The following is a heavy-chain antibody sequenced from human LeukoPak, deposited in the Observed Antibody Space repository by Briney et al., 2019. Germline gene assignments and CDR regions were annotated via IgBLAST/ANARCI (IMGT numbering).Heavy chain of an antibody. V-gene: IGHV4-59*12. CDR2: IYYSGST. CDR1: GGSISSYY. Sequence: PSETLSLTCTVSGGSISSYYWSWIRQPPGKGLEWIGSIYYSGSTYYNPSLKSRVTISVDTSKNQFSLKLSSVTAADTAVYYCARVLFSSSWYVGYYMDVWGKGTTVTVSS. J-gene: IGHJ6*03. CDR3: ARVLFSSSWYVGYYMDV. D-gene: IGHD6-13*01.